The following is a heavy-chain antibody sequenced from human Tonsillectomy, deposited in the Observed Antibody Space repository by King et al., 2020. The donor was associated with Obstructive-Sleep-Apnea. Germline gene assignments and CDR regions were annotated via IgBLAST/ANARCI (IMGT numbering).Heavy chain of an antibody. CDR2: IGTGGDT. CDR3: ARETLDATVSRGWNFDL. Sequence: VQLVESGGDLLQPGGSLRLSCVASGFTFRTYDMHWVRQATGKGLEWVSAIGTGGDTYYAGSVKGRFTISRENAKNSLYLQMNSLRAGDTATYYCARETLDATVSRGWNFDLWGRGTLVTVSS. CDR1: GFTFRTYD. J-gene: IGHJ2*01. D-gene: IGHD1-1*01. V-gene: IGHV3-13*01.